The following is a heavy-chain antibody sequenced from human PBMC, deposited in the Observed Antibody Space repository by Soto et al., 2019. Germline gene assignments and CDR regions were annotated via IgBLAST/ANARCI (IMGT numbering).Heavy chain of an antibody. V-gene: IGHV3-73*01. D-gene: IGHD6-13*01. J-gene: IGHJ4*02. CDR3: TGLYSSSDLFDY. CDR1: GCHFSGSS. Sequence: VGSLIRSCASSGCHFSGSSMHWVRPASGKGLEWVGRIRSKANSYATAYAASVKGRFTISRDDSKNTAYLQMNSLKTEDTAVYYCTGLYSSSDLFDYWGQGTLVNVSA. CDR2: IRSKANSYAT.